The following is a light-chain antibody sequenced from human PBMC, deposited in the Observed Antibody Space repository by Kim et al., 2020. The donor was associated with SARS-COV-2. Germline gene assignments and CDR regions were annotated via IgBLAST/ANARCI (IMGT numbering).Light chain of an antibody. Sequence: APGKTARITCGGNKIGSEGVHWYQQRPGQAPGLVVYDDSDRPSGIPERFSGSKSGNTATLTISRVEAGDEADYYCQVWDSSSDHVLFGGGTQLTVL. CDR2: DDS. J-gene: IGLJ2*01. CDR3: QVWDSSSDHVL. V-gene: IGLV3-21*03. CDR1: KIGSEG.